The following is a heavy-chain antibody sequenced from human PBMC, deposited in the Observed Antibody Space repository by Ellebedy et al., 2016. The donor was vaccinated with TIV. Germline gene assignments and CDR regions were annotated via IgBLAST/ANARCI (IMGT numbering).Heavy chain of an antibody. CDR1: GFTFSHYY. D-gene: IGHD1-14*01. V-gene: IGHV3-7*01. Sequence: GESLKISCAASGFTFSHYYMTWVRQAPGKGLAWVANIDQNVVEKSYVDSVKGRFTISRDNAGNSLFLHMNSLRAEDTALYYCARETPNRAFDIWGQGAMVTVSS. CDR2: IDQNVVEK. J-gene: IGHJ3*02. CDR3: ARETPNRAFDI.